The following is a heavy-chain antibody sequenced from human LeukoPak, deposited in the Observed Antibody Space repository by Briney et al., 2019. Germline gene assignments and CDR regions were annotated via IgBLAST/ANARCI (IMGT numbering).Heavy chain of an antibody. CDR1: GGTFSSYA. CDR2: IIPIFGTA. CDR3: ARDGHYYYDSSGYYYFDY. D-gene: IGHD3-22*01. J-gene: IGHJ4*02. Sequence: ASVKVSCKASGGTFSSYAISWVRQAPGQGLEWMGGIIPIFGTANYAQKFQGRVTITADESTSTAYMELSSLRSEDTAVYYCARDGHYYYDSSGYYYFDYWGQGTLVTVSS. V-gene: IGHV1-69*13.